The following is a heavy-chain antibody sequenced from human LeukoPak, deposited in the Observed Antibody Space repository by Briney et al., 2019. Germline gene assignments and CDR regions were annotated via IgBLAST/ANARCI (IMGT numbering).Heavy chain of an antibody. CDR2: INSSSSYI. J-gene: IGHJ4*02. Sequence: GGSLRLSCAASGFTFSSYTINSVRQAPGKGLEWVSSINSSSSYIYYADSVKGRFTISRDNAKNSLYLQMNSLRAEDTAVYYCARYFDHDSSGYEFDYWGQGTLVTVSS. D-gene: IGHD3-22*01. CDR3: ARYFDHDSSGYEFDY. CDR1: GFTFSSYT. V-gene: IGHV3-21*01.